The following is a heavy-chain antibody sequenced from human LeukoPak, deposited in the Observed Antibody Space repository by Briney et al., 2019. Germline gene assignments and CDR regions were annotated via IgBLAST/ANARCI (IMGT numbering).Heavy chain of an antibody. CDR3: ARGGIAAAGMSFDY. Sequence: GASVKVSCKASGYTFTSYYMHWVRQAPGQGLEWMGVINPGSGSANCAQRFQGRVTMTRDTSTTTVYMELSSLISEDTAVYYCARGGIAAAGMSFDYWGQGTLVTVCS. CDR2: INPGSGSA. J-gene: IGHJ4*02. V-gene: IGHV1-46*01. D-gene: IGHD6-13*01. CDR1: GYTFTSYY.